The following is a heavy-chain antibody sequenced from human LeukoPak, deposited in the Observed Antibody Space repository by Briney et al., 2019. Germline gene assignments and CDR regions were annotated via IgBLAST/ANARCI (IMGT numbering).Heavy chain of an antibody. D-gene: IGHD5-18*01. J-gene: IGHJ6*02. CDR3: AVGGYSYAGGGYYYGMDV. Sequence: ASVKVSCEASGYTFTNNYMHWVRQAPGQGLEWMGGIIPIFGTANYAQKFQGRVTITADESTSTAYMELSSLRSEDTAVYYCAVGGYSYAGGGYYYGMDVWGQGTMVTVSS. CDR2: IIPIFGTA. V-gene: IGHV1-69*13. CDR1: GYTFTNNY.